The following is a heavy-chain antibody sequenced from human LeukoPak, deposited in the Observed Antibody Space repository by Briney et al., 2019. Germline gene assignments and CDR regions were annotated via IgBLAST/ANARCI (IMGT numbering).Heavy chain of an antibody. CDR3: ARAGYSSSWTHYYYYYMDV. D-gene: IGHD6-13*01. Sequence: ASVKVSCKASGYTFTSYDINWVRQATGQGLEWMGWMNPNSGNTGYAQKFQGRVTMTRNTSISTAYMELSSLRSEDTAVYYRARAGYSSSWTHYYYYYMDVWGKGTTVTVSS. V-gene: IGHV1-8*01. J-gene: IGHJ6*03. CDR2: MNPNSGNT. CDR1: GYTFTSYD.